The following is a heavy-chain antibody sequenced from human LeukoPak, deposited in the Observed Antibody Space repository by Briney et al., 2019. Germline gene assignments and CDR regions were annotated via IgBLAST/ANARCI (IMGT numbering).Heavy chain of an antibody. CDR1: GGSISGQY. J-gene: IGHJ3*02. CDR2: IYYSGST. CDR3: ARVYDFWSGYSEGAFDI. V-gene: IGHV4-59*11. Sequence: PSETLSLTCSVSGGSISGQYWTWIRQPPGKRLGWIGYIYYSGSTNYNPSLKSRVTISVDTSKNQFSQKVRSVTAADTAVYYCARVYDFWSGYSEGAFDIWGQGTMVTVSS. D-gene: IGHD3-3*01.